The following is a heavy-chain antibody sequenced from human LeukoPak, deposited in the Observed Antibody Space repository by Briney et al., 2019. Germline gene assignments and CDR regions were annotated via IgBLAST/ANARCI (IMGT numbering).Heavy chain of an antibody. CDR2: IKQDGSGK. Sequence: GGSLRLSCAASGFTFSSYCMSWVRQAPGKGLEWVANIKQDGSGKYYVDSVKGRFTISRDNAKNSLYLQMNSLRAEDTAVYYRARDDRIAVAGSYYYYGMDVWGQGTTVTVSS. V-gene: IGHV3-7*04. D-gene: IGHD6-19*01. CDR3: ARDDRIAVAGSYYYYGMDV. J-gene: IGHJ6*02. CDR1: GFTFSSYC.